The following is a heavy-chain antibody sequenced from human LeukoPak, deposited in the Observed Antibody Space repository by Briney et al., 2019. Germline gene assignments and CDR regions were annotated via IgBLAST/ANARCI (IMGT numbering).Heavy chain of an antibody. Sequence: PSETLSLTRTDSGGSITRYYWSWIPQPAGKGLERIGRIYTTGGTNYNPSHKSRVSMSGDTSKNQYSLKLSSVTDAGTAVYYCARQSTVTKGVGYYYYYMDVWGKGTTVTVSS. CDR1: GGSITRYY. V-gene: IGHV4-4*07. CDR2: IYTTGGT. CDR3: ARQSTVTKGVGYYYYYMDV. J-gene: IGHJ6*03. D-gene: IGHD4-17*01.